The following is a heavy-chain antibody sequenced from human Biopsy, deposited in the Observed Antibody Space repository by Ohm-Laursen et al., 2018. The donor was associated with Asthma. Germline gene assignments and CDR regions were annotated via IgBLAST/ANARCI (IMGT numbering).Heavy chain of an antibody. Sequence: SDTLSLTCTVYGGYLTGHYWNWIRQPPGKGLEWIGEIDQSGCTNYNPSLKSRVTISADTSKNQFHLNLSSVTAADTAVYFCARAAITGIRGWFDPWGQGTQVTVSS. V-gene: IGHV4-34*01. J-gene: IGHJ5*02. CDR3: ARAAITGIRGWFDP. CDR1: GGYLTGHY. CDR2: IDQSGCT. D-gene: IGHD1-20*01.